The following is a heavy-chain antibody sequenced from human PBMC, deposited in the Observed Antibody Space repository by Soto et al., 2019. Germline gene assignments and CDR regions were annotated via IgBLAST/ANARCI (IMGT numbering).Heavy chain of an antibody. D-gene: IGHD2-15*01. CDR1: GYTLTSYD. V-gene: IGHV1-8*01. J-gene: IGHJ3*02. Sequence: GASVKVSCTASGYTLTSYDINWVRQATGQGLEWMGWMNPNSGNTGYAQKFQGRVTMTRNTSISTAYMELSSLRSEDTAVYYCARGLESGRDDAFDIWGQGTMVTVSS. CDR3: ARGLESGRDDAFDI. CDR2: MNPNSGNT.